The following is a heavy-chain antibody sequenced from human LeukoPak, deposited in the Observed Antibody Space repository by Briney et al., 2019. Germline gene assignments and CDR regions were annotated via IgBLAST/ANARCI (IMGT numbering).Heavy chain of an antibody. CDR1: GGSISSSSYY. J-gene: IGHJ4*02. V-gene: IGHV4-39*07. Sequence: PSETLSLTCTVSGGSISSSSYYWGWIRQSPGKGLEWIGSIYYSGSTYYNPSLKSRVTTSVDTSKNQFSLKLSSVTAADTAVYYCARERKYYFDYWGQGTLVTVSS. CDR2: IYYSGST. CDR3: ARERKYYFDY.